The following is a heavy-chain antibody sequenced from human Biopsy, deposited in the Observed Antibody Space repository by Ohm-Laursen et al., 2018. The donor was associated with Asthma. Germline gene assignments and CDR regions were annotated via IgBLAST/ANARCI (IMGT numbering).Heavy chain of an antibody. D-gene: IGHD6-19*01. CDR1: GGTFSNFA. CDR3: ARCQVGYSSGWSLLLKKIYYSGMDV. Sequence: SVKVSCKAPGGTFSNFAISWVRQAPGQGLEWLGGILTVSGTTNYAQKFQGRVTITADEPTSTAYMEVTSLRSEDTAIYYCARCQVGYSSGWSLLLKKIYYSGMDVWGQGTAVTVSS. CDR2: ILTVSGTT. V-gene: IGHV1-69*13. J-gene: IGHJ6*02.